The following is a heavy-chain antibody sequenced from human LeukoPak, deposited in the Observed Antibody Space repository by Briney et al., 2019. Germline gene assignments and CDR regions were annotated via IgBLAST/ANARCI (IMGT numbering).Heavy chain of an antibody. V-gene: IGHV3-66*02. J-gene: IGHJ4*02. Sequence: GGSLRLSCAASGFSVSRNYMNWVRQAPGKGLEWVSAIYTGGTTYYADSVKGRFTISRDNSKNTLCLQMNSLRAEDTAVYYCARDKLGSGYSSDFDYWGQGTLVTVSS. CDR1: GFSVSRNY. CDR3: ARDKLGSGYSSDFDY. CDR2: IYTGGTT. D-gene: IGHD6-19*01.